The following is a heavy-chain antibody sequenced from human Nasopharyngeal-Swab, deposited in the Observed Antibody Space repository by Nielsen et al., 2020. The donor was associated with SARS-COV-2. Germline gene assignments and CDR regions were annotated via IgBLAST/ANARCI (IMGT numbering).Heavy chain of an antibody. V-gene: IGHV1-3*01. Sequence: SVNVSCKASGYTFTSYAMHWVRQAPGQRLAWMGWINACNGNTKYSQKFQGRVTITRDTSASTAYMELSSLRSEDTAVYYCARGWDDYGDYVGRDYFDYWGQGTLVTVSS. CDR1: GYTFTSYA. J-gene: IGHJ4*02. D-gene: IGHD4-17*01. CDR3: ARGWDDYGDYVGRDYFDY. CDR2: INACNGNT.